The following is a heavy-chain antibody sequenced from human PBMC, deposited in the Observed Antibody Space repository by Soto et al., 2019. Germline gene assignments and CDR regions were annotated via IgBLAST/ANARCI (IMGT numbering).Heavy chain of an antibody. CDR1: GFTFSSYA. V-gene: IGHV3-23*01. CDR2: ISGSGGST. CDR3: AKDSADVEMATITYYYGMDV. D-gene: IGHD5-12*01. Sequence: GGSLRLSCAASGFTFSSYAMSWVRQAPGKGLEWVSAISGSGGSTYYADSVKGRFTISRDNSKNTLYLQMNSLRAEDTAVYYCAKDSADVEMATITYYYGMDVWGQGTTVTVS. J-gene: IGHJ6*02.